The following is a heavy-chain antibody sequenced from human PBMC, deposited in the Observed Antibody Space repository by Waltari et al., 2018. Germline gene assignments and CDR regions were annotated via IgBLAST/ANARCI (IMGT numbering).Heavy chain of an antibody. V-gene: IGHV1-69*12. J-gene: IGHJ4*02. CDR3: ARGFMGRDFGYCSSTSCRYYFDY. CDR1: GGTFSSYA. D-gene: IGHD2-2*01. CDR2: IIPIFGTA. Sequence: QVQLVQSGAEVKKPGSSVKVSCKASGGTFSSYAISWVRQAPGQGLEWMGGIIPIFGTANYAQKVQGRVTITADESTSTAYMELSSLRSEDTAVYYCARGFMGRDFGYCSSTSCRYYFDYWGQGTLVTVSS.